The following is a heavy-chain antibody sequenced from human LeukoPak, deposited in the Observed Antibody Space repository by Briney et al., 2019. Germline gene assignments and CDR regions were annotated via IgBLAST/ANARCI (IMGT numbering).Heavy chain of an antibody. Sequence: SETLSLTCAVYGGSFSGYYWSWIRQPPGKGLEWIGEINHSGSTNYNPSLKSRVTISVDTSKNQFSLKLSSVTAADTAVYYCARDFEWELFRYWYFDLWGRGTLVTVSS. J-gene: IGHJ2*01. CDR2: INHSGST. CDR3: ARDFEWELFRYWYFDL. V-gene: IGHV4-34*01. CDR1: GGSFSGYY. D-gene: IGHD1-26*01.